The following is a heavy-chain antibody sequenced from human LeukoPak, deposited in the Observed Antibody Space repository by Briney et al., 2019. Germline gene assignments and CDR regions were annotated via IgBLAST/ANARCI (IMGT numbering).Heavy chain of an antibody. J-gene: IGHJ4*02. D-gene: IGHD4-17*01. Sequence: VASVKVSCKASGYTFTGYFIHWVRQATGQGLERMGWMNPNSGNTGYAQKFQGRVTMTRNTSISTTYMELSSLRSEDTAVYYCARDQTYGDYGGIPDYWGQGTLVTVSS. V-gene: IGHV1-8*02. CDR1: GYTFTGYF. CDR2: MNPNSGNT. CDR3: ARDQTYGDYGGIPDY.